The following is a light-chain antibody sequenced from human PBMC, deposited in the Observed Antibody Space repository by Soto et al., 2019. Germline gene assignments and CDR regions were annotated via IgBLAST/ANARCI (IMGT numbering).Light chain of an antibody. CDR1: SNEFGYYNY. CDR2: EVT. CDR3: SSYTTAYTQV. V-gene: IGLV2-14*01. J-gene: IGLJ3*02. Sequence: QSVLSQPASVSGSPGQSITISCTGTSNEFGYYNYVSWYQQHPGQAPKLMISEVTTRPSGVSDRFSGSKSGNTASLTISRLQAEDEAHYYCSSYTTAYTQVFGGGTKLTVL.